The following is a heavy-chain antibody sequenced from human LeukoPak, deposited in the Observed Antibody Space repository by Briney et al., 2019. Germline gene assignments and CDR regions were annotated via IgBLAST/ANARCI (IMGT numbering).Heavy chain of an antibody. CDR2: IKSDGSST. Sequence: GGSLRLSCAASGFTFSNYWMHCVRHAPRKGLGWVSRIKSDGSSTSYADSVKGRFTISRDNAKNTLYLQMNSLRAEDTAVYYCARAVGNSEDVDYWGQGTLVTVSS. CDR3: ARAVGNSEDVDY. J-gene: IGHJ4*02. CDR1: GFTFSNYW. V-gene: IGHV3-74*01. D-gene: IGHD4-23*01.